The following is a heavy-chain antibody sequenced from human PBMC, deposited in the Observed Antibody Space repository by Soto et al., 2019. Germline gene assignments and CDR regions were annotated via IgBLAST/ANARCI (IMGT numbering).Heavy chain of an antibody. CDR3: AKATSATCTGSICYSFDY. CDR1: GFTFSSYA. CDR2: FSGGRDTT. V-gene: IGHV3-23*01. D-gene: IGHD2-21*01. J-gene: IGHJ4*02. Sequence: GGSLRLSCVASGFTFSSYAMSWVRQATGQRLEWVATFSGGRDTTWHADSVKGRFTVSRDSSKNTLSLQMNSLRPEDTALYYCAKATSATCTGSICYSFDYWGQGTLVTVSS.